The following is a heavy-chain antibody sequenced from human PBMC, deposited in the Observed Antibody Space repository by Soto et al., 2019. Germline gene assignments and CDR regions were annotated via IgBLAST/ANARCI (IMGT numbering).Heavy chain of an antibody. D-gene: IGHD5-12*01. Sequence: QVQLFQSGGGVVQPGGSLRLSCAASGFTFSHYGMHWVRQAPGKGLEWVAVIWNDGSEKNYADSVKGRFTLSGDGSKKTLYQAMNSLRAEDTAVYYCARVGHNGYDLDFGYWGQGTLVTVSS. CDR1: GFTFSHYG. J-gene: IGHJ4*02. V-gene: IGHV3-33*01. CDR2: IWNDGSEK. CDR3: ARVGHNGYDLDFGY.